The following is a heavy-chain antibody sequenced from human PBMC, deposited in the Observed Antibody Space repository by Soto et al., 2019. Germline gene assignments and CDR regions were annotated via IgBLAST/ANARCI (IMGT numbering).Heavy chain of an antibody. Sequence: EVQLVESGGGLVQPGGSLRLSCAASGFTFSSYWMHWVRQAPGKGLVWVSRINSDGSSTSYADSVKGRFTISRDNAKNTVYLQMNSLRAEDTAVYYCARTSLVVPAATREDYGGQGTLVTVSS. V-gene: IGHV3-74*01. D-gene: IGHD2-2*01. J-gene: IGHJ4*02. CDR2: INSDGSST. CDR1: GFTFSSYW. CDR3: ARTSLVVPAATREDY.